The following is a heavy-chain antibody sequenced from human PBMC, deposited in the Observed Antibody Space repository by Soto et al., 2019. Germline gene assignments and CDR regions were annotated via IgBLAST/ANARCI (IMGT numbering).Heavy chain of an antibody. CDR3: AGEWRYGSGRRLYYYYGMDV. CDR2: MNPNSGNT. CDR1: GYTFTSYD. V-gene: IGHV1-8*01. D-gene: IGHD3-10*01. J-gene: IGHJ6*02. Sequence: ASVKVSCKASGYTFTSYDINWVRQATGQGLEWMGWMNPNSGNTGYAQKFQGRVTMTRNTSISTAYMELSSLRSEDTAVYYCAGEWRYGSGRRLYYYYGMDVWGQGTTVTVSS.